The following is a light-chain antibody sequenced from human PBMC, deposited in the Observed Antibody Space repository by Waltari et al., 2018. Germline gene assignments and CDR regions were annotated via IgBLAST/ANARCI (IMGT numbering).Light chain of an antibody. Sequence: QSVLTQPPSVSGAPGQRVTISCTGSSSNIGAGYDVHWYQQLPGTAPKLLIYGNNKRPSGVPDRFSGSKSGTSASLAITGLQAEDEADYYCQSYDSSLSGFVVFGGWTKLTVL. CDR2: GNN. CDR1: SSNIGAGYD. CDR3: QSYDSSLSGFVV. V-gene: IGLV1-40*01. J-gene: IGLJ2*01.